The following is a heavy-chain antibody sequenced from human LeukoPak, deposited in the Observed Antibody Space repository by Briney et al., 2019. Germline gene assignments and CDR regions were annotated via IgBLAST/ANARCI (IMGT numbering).Heavy chain of an antibody. CDR3: ATYRQVLLPFES. CDR1: GFTFSSYA. D-gene: IGHD2-8*02. CDR2: ISGSGGST. Sequence: QAGGSLRLSCAASGFTFSSYAMSWVRQAPGKGLEWVSGISGSGGSTYYADSVKGRFTISRDNSKSTLSLQMNSLRAEDTAIYYCATYRQVLLPFESWGQGTLVTVSS. J-gene: IGHJ4*02. V-gene: IGHV3-23*01.